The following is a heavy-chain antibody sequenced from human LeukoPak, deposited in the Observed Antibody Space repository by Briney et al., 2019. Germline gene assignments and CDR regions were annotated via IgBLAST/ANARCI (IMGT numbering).Heavy chain of an antibody. Sequence: PSGTLSLTCAVSGVSINTNTWWAWVRQPPGRGLEWTGEVFHSGSVNYNPSLESRLTVSMDKSKNLFSLKVTSVTAADTAVYYCARLGSTGVFADSWGQGTLVTVSS. CDR1: GVSINTNTW. V-gene: IGHV4-4*02. CDR2: VFHSGSV. D-gene: IGHD7-27*01. CDR3: ARLGSTGVFADS. J-gene: IGHJ4*02.